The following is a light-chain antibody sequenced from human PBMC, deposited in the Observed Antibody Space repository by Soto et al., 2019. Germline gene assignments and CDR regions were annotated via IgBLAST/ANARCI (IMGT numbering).Light chain of an antibody. J-gene: IGKJ4*01. CDR1: QSVLYSSNNKNY. CDR2: WAS. CDR3: QQLNSYPLT. Sequence: DIVMTQSPDSLAVSLGDRSTINCKSSQSVLYSSNNKNYLAWYQQKPGQPPKALIYWASTRESGVPDRFSGSGSGTDFTLTISSLQPEDFATYYCQQLNSYPLTFGGGTKVDIK. V-gene: IGKV4-1*01.